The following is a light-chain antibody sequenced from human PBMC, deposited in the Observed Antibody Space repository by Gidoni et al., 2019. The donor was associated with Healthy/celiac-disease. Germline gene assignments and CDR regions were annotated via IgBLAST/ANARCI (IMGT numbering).Light chain of an antibody. CDR1: QSISSW. V-gene: IGKV1-5*01. CDR2: DAS. Sequence: DIQMTKYPSTLSASVGDRVTITCRASQSISSWLAWYQQKPGKAPKLLIDDASSLESGVPSRFSGSGSGTEFTLTISSLQPDDFATYYFQQYNSYFFMYTFGQGTKLEIK. CDR3: QQYNSYFFMYT. J-gene: IGKJ2*01.